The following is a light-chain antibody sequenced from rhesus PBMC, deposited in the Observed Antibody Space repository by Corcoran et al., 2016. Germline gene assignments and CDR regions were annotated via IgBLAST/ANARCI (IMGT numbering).Light chain of an antibody. CDR2: GAT. Sequence: EIVMTQSPATLSLSPGERATLSCRASQSVSSSFAWYQQKPGRAPNLLIFGATSRATGIPDRFSGSGSGTTFTLTISSLGPEDVGVYYCQQDYSWPWTFGQGTKVEIK. J-gene: IGKJ1*01. V-gene: IGKV3-42*01. CDR3: QQDYSWPWT. CDR1: QSVSSS.